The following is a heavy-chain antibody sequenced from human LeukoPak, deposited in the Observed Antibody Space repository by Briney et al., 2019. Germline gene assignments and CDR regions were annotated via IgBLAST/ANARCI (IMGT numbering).Heavy chain of an antibody. CDR1: GGSFSGYY. CDR3: ARVQQQLVRAFDI. CDR2: INHSGST. J-gene: IGHJ3*02. Sequence: SETLSLTCAVYGGSFSGYYWSWIRQPPGKGLEWIGEINHSGSTNYNPSLKSRVTISVDTSKNQFSLKLSSVTAADTAVYYCARVQQQLVRAFDIWGQGTMVTVSS. V-gene: IGHV4-34*01. D-gene: IGHD6-13*01.